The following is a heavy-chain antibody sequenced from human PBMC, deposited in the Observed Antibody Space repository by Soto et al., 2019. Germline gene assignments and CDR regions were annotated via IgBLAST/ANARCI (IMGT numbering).Heavy chain of an antibody. V-gene: IGHV1-24*01. CDR1: GYTLTELS. CDR2: FDPEDGET. CDR3: ATGELSFYGFGSGYEPFDY. Sequence: GASVKVSCKVSGYTLTELSMHWVRQAPGKGLEWMGGFDPEDGETIYAQKFQGRVTMTEDTSTDTAYMELSSLRSEDTAVYYCATGELSFYGFGSGYEPFDYWGRGPLVTVSA. D-gene: IGHD3-9*01. J-gene: IGHJ4*02.